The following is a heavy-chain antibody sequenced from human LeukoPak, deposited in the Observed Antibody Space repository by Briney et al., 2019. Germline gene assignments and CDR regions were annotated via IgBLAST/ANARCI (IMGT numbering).Heavy chain of an antibody. Sequence: PSQTLSLTCTVSGGSISSGGYYWSWIRQPPGKGLEWIGHIYHSGSTCYNPSLKSRVTISVDRSKNQFSLKLSSVTAADTAVYYGARSGLGSGSFHDAFDIWGQGTMVTVSS. V-gene: IGHV4-30-2*01. CDR3: ARSGLGSGSFHDAFDI. CDR1: GGSISSGGYY. D-gene: IGHD1-26*01. J-gene: IGHJ3*02. CDR2: IYHSGST.